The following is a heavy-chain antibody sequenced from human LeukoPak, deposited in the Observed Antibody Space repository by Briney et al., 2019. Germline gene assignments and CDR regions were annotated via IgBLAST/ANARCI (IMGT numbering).Heavy chain of an antibody. CDR1: GGSISSYY. J-gene: IGHJ4*02. V-gene: IGHV4-34*01. CDR3: ARLRRYYGSGSYYNKYYFDY. Sequence: SETLSLTCTVSGGSISSYYWSWIRQPPGKGLEWIGEINHSGSTNYNPSLKSRVTISVDTSKNQFSLKLSSVTAADTAVYYCARLRRYYGSGSYYNKYYFDYWGQGTLVTVSS. CDR2: INHSGST. D-gene: IGHD3-10*01.